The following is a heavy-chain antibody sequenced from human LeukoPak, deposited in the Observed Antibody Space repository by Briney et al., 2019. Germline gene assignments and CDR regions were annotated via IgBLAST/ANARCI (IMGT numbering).Heavy chain of an antibody. CDR2: LNPDTGST. CDR1: GYTFTGYY. Sequence: GASVKVSCKASGYTFTGYYIHWVRQAPGQGLEWMGGLNPDTGSTNYAQKFQARVIMTRDTSINTANMELRRLRYDDTAMYFCARESFSGSGGLNWFAPWGQGTLVTVSA. D-gene: IGHD3-10*01. V-gene: IGHV1-2*02. CDR3: ARESFSGSGGLNWFAP. J-gene: IGHJ5*02.